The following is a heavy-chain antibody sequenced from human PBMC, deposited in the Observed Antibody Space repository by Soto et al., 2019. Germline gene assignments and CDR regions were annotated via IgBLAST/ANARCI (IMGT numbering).Heavy chain of an antibody. CDR2: IYYSGST. J-gene: IGHJ5*02. V-gene: IGHV4-61*01. CDR3: ARAPLGYCSGGSCYVPLNWFDP. D-gene: IGHD2-15*01. Sequence: PSETLSLTCTVSGSSVSSGSYYWSWIRQPPGKGLEWIGYIYYSGSTNYNPSLKSRVTISVDTSKNQFSLKLSSVTAADTAVYYCARAPLGYCSGGSCYVPLNWFDPWGQGTLVTVSS. CDR1: GSSVSSGSYY.